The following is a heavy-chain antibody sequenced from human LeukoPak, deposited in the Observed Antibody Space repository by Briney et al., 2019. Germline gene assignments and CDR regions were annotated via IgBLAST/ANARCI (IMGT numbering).Heavy chain of an antibody. CDR2: INTGSSSI. CDR3: ARETSHCGGDCYDP. V-gene: IGHV3-48*03. CDR1: GFSLSDYE. D-gene: IGHD2-21*02. J-gene: IGHJ5*02. Sequence: GGSLRLSCTASGFSLSDYEINWVRQAPGKGLEWVSYINTGSSSIYYADSLKGRFTISRDDAKNSVYLRLNSLRAEDTALYYCARETSHCGGDCYDPWGQGTLVTVSS.